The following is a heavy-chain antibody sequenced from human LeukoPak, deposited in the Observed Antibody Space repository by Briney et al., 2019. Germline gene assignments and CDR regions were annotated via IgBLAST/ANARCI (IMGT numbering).Heavy chain of an antibody. CDR1: GGSISSYY. V-gene: IGHV4-59*01. CDR2: LSKSGNT. CDR3: ARHQPSSSSIDY. D-gene: IGHD6-6*01. J-gene: IGHJ4*02. Sequence: SETLSLTCTVSGGSISSYYWSWIRLPPGKGLEWIGYLSKSGNTNYSPSLKSRVTIFGDTSKNQFFLKLSSVTAADTAVYYCARHQPSSSSIDYWGQGTLVTVSS.